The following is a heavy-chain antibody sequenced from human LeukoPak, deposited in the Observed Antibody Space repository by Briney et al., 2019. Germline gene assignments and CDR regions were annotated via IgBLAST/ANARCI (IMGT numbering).Heavy chain of an antibody. Sequence: PGGSLRLSCAASGFTFGDYAMHWVRQAPGKGLEWVSGISWNSGSIGYADSVKGRFTISRVNAKNSLYLQMNSLRAEDTALYYCAKALGSVTPYYFDYWGQGTLVTVSS. D-gene: IGHD2-21*02. CDR3: AKALGSVTPYYFDY. J-gene: IGHJ4*02. V-gene: IGHV3-9*01. CDR2: ISWNSGSI. CDR1: GFTFGDYA.